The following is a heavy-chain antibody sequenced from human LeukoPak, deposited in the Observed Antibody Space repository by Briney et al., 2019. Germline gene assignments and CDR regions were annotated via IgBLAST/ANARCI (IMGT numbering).Heavy chain of an antibody. CDR1: GGSFSGYY. D-gene: IGHD3-3*01. CDR2: INHSGST. Sequence: SETLSLTCAVYGGSFSGYYWSWIRQPPGKGLEWVGEINHSGSTNYNPSLKSRATISVDTSKNQFSLKLSSVTAADTAVYYCASAYYDFWSGYYGPADYWGQGTLVTVSS. CDR3: ASAYYDFWSGYYGPADY. J-gene: IGHJ4*02. V-gene: IGHV4-34*01.